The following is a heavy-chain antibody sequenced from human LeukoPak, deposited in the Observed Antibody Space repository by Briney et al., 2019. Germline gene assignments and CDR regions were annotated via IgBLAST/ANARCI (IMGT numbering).Heavy chain of an antibody. D-gene: IGHD2-21*02. CDR2: ISGGGDIT. CDR1: GFNFANHA. J-gene: IGHJ4*02. CDR3: VREDTPATANY. Sequence: GGSLRLSCAASGFNFANHAMSWVRQTPGKGLEWVSAISGGGDITYYADSVTGRFTISGDNSKDTLFLQMHSLRPGDTAVYYCVREDTPATANYWGQGTLVTISS. V-gene: IGHV3-23*01.